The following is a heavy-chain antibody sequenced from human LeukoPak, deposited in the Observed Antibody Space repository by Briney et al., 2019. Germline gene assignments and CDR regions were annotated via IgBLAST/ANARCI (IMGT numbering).Heavy chain of an antibody. J-gene: IGHJ4*02. D-gene: IGHD3-10*01. CDR1: GFSFSSYA. CDR3: ARQLGVRGPDY. V-gene: IGHV3-23*01. Sequence: PGGSLRLSCVASGFSFSSYAMSWVRQSPGKGLEWVSAITASGEDTNHAASVKGRFTISRDNAKNSLYLQMNSLRAEDTAVYYCARQLGVRGPDYWGQGTLVTVSS. CDR2: ITASGEDT.